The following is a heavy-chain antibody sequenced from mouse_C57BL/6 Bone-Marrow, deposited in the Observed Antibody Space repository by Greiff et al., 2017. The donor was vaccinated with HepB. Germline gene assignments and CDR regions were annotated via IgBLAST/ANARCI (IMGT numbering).Heavy chain of an antibody. D-gene: IGHD2-5*01. CDR2: IYPRDGST. J-gene: IGHJ3*01. Sequence: QVQLKQSGPELVKPGASVKLSCKASGYTFPSYDINWVKQRPGQGLEWIGWIYPRDGSTKYNEKFKGKATSTVDTSSSTAYMELHSLTSEDSAVYFCARSGYSNYEGWFAYWGQGTLVTVSA. CDR1: GYTFPSYD. CDR3: ARSGYSNYEGWFAY. V-gene: IGHV1-85*01.